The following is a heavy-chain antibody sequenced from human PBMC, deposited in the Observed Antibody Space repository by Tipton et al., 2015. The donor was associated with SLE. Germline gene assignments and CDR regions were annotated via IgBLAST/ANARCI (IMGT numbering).Heavy chain of an antibody. Sequence: QLVQSGAEVKEPGASVKVSCRASGYIFSTYGISWVRQAPGQGLEWMGWINPYNDNTDYVELLQGRVTMTTDTSTGTAYMELTSLNSDDTPIYYCARHPVAGSPYYMDVWGTGTTVTVSS. CDR2: INPYNDNT. V-gene: IGHV1-18*01. CDR1: GYIFSTYG. D-gene: IGHD5-12*01. J-gene: IGHJ6*03. CDR3: ARHPVAGSPYYMDV.